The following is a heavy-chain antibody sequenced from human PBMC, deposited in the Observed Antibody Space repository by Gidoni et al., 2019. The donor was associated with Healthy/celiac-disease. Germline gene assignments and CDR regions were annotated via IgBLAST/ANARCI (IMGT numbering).Heavy chain of an antibody. Sequence: EVPLVASGGGLVRPGGSLKLPCAASGFPFSGSAMHWVRQASGKGLEWVGRIRSKANSYATAYAASVKGRFTISRDDSKNTAYLQMNSLKTEDTAVYYCARIFNSYYYYGMDVWGQGTTVTVSS. D-gene: IGHD2-15*01. CDR2: IRSKANSYAT. CDR1: GFPFSGSA. CDR3: ARIFNSYYYYGMDV. V-gene: IGHV3-73*01. J-gene: IGHJ6*02.